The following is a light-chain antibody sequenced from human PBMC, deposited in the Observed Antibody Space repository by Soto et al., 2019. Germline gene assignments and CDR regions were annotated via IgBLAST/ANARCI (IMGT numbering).Light chain of an antibody. CDR2: EVS. J-gene: IGLJ3*02. Sequence: QSALTQPASVSGSPGQSITISCTGTSRDIGNYNYVSWYQQLPGKAPELVIYEVSNRPSGISDRFSGSKSGQTASLTISGLQSEDEGDYYCSAYTARSTLVFGGGTKLTVL. V-gene: IGLV2-14*01. CDR1: SRDIGNYNY. CDR3: SAYTARSTLV.